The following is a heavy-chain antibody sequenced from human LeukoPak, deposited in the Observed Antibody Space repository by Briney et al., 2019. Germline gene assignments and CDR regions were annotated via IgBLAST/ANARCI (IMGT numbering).Heavy chain of an antibody. V-gene: IGHV3-7*01. D-gene: IGHD4-23*01. CDR1: GFTFSSYW. CDR3: ASLSNYGGNWWEAFDI. J-gene: IGHJ3*02. Sequence: GGSLRLSCAASGFTFSSYWMSWVRQAPGKGLEWVANIKQDGSEKYYVDSVKGRFTISRDNAKNSLYLQMNSLRAEDTAVYYCASLSNYGGNWWEAFDIWGQGTMVTVSS. CDR2: IKQDGSEK.